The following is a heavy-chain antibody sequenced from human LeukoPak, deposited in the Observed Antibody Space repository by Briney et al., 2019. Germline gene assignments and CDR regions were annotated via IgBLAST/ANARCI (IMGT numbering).Heavy chain of an antibody. CDR2: IKEDGSVK. CDR3: ARDSTWQLDY. D-gene: IGHD5-12*01. Sequence: GGSLRLSCTASGFTFSTHWMTWVRQPPGKGLEWVANIKEDGSVKYYVDSVKGRFTISRDNTKNALYLQMNSLRADDTAVYFCARDSTWQLDYWGQGTLVTVSS. J-gene: IGHJ4*02. V-gene: IGHV3-7*03. CDR1: GFTFSTHW.